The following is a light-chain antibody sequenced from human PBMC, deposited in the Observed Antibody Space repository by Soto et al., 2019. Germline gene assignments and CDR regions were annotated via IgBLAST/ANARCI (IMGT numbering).Light chain of an antibody. CDR2: GAS. V-gene: IGKV3-15*01. J-gene: IGKJ2*01. CDR3: QQYNNWPLYT. CDR1: QSVSSN. Sequence: EIVMTHSPATLSVSPWERATLSCRASQSVSSNLAWYQQNPGQAPGPLIYGASTRATGIPARFSGSGSGTELTLTISSLQSEDFAVYYCQQYNNWPLYTFGQGTKLEIK.